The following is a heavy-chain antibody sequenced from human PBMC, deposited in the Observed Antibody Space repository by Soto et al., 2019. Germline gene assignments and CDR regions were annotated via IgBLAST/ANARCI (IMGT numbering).Heavy chain of an antibody. CDR3: ARFGSGEYSDAFDI. V-gene: IGHV1-3*01. CDR2: INAGNGNT. CDR1: GYTFTSYA. D-gene: IGHD4-17*01. J-gene: IGHJ3*02. Sequence: GASVKVSCKASGYTFTSYAMHWVRQAPGQRLEWMGWINAGNGNTKYSQKFQGRVTITRDTSASTAYMELSSLRSEDTAVYYCARFGSGEYSDAFDIWGQGTMVTVSS.